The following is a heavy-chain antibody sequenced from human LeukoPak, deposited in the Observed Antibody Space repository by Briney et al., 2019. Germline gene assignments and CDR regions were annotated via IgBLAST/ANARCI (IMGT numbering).Heavy chain of an antibody. CDR2: IIPIFGTA. J-gene: IGHJ4*02. Sequence: GASVNVSCQASVGTFSSYAISWVRQAPGKGLAWMGGIIPIFGTANYAQKFQGRVTITTDESTSTAYMELSSLRSEDTAVYYCARETPGYSSIFDYWGQGTLVTVSS. CDR1: VGTFSSYA. CDR3: ARETPGYSSIFDY. V-gene: IGHV1-69*05. D-gene: IGHD6-19*01.